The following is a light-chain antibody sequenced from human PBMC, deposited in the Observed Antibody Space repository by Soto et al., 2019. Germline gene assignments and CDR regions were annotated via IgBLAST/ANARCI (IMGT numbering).Light chain of an antibody. V-gene: IGLV1-40*01. J-gene: IGLJ1*01. CDR2: GNS. CDR3: QSYDSSLSAV. CDR1: SSNIGAGYD. Sequence: QSALTRPPSVSGAPGQRVTISCTGSSSNIGAGYDVHWYQQLPGTAPKLLIYGNSNRPSGVPDRFSGSKSGTSASLAITGLQTEDEADYYCQSYDSSLSAVFGTGTKVPVL.